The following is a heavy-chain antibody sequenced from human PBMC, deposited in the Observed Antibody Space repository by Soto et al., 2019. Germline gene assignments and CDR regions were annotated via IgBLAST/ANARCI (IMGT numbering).Heavy chain of an antibody. J-gene: IGHJ5*02. CDR2: ISGSGGST. V-gene: IGHV3-23*01. CDR1: GFTFSSYA. D-gene: IGHD3-10*01. Sequence: EVQLLESGGGLVQPGGSLRLSCAASGFTFSSYAMSWVRQAPGKGLEWVSAISGSGGSTYYADSVKGRFTISRDNSKNRLYLQRNSLRAEDRAVYYCAKSGVWCGSNWFDPWGQGTLVTVSS. CDR3: AKSGVWCGSNWFDP.